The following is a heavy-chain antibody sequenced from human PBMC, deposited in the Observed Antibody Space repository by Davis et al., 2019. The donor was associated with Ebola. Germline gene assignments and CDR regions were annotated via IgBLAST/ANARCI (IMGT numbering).Heavy chain of an antibody. D-gene: IGHD6-13*01. V-gene: IGHV1-69*10. CDR1: GGTFSSYA. CDR3: ARTYSSNWHNWFDP. CDR2: IIPFLGIA. Sequence: AASVNVSCKASGGTFSSYAISWVRQAPAQGRAWMGRIIPFLGIANYAQKFQGRVTITADKSTSTAYMELSSLSSEDTAVYYCARTYSSNWHNWFDPWGQGTLVTVSS. J-gene: IGHJ5*02.